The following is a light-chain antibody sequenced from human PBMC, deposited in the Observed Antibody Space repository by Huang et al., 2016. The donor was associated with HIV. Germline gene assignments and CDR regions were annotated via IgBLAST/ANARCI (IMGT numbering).Light chain of an antibody. J-gene: IGKJ4*01. CDR2: DAS. Sequence: EIVLTQSPATLSLSPGERATLSCRASQSVSSYLAWYQQKPGQAPRLLIYDASNRATGIPARFSGSGSGTDFTLTISSLEPEDSAVYYCQQRSKWPLTFGGGTKVEIK. CDR3: QQRSKWPLT. CDR1: QSVSSY. V-gene: IGKV3-11*01.